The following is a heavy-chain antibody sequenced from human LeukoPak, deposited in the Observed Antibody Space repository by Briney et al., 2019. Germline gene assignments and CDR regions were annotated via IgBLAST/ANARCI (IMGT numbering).Heavy chain of an antibody. CDR2: IRSKANSYAT. D-gene: IGHD3-10*01. CDR3: TRDLYGSGSYYNYFDY. J-gene: IGHJ4*02. CDR1: GFTFSGSA. Sequence: GGSLRLSCAASGFTFSGSAMHWVRQASGKGLEWVGRIRSKANSYATAYAASVKGRFTISRDDSKNTAYLQMNSLKTEDTAVCYCTRDLYGSGSYYNYFDYWGQGTLVTVSS. V-gene: IGHV3-73*01.